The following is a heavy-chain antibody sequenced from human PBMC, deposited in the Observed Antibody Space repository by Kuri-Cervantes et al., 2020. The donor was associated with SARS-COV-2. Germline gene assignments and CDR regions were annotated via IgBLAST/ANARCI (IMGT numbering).Heavy chain of an antibody. CDR3: ASGGGTAFDY. Sequence: GESLKISCAASGFTFSSYGMHWVRQAPGKGLEWVAVIWYDGSNKYYADSVKGRFTISRDNSKNTLYLQMNSLRAEDTAVYYCASGGGTAFDYWGQGTLVTVSS. CDR2: IWYDGSNK. CDR1: GFTFSSYG. J-gene: IGHJ4*02. D-gene: IGHD1-14*01. V-gene: IGHV3-33*01.